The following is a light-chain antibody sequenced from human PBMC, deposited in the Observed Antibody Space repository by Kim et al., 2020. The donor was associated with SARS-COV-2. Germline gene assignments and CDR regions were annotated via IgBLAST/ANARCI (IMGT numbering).Light chain of an antibody. CDR3: QKYNDWPLT. CDR2: GAS. J-gene: IGKJ4*01. CDR1: QSVRSN. V-gene: IGKV3-15*01. Sequence: ASPGERVALSCRASQSVRSNLAWYQQKAGQVPRLLIYGASARATDIPARFSGSGSGTEFALTISSLQSEDFAVYYCQKYNDWPLTFGGGTKVDIK.